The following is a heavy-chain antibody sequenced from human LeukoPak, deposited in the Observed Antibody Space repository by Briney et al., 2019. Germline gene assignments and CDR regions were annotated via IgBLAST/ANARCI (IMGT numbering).Heavy chain of an antibody. D-gene: IGHD3-22*01. CDR3: ATSDYYDRSGSLDV. V-gene: IGHV3-23*01. J-gene: IGHJ6*02. CDR2: ISGSGGST. CDR1: GFTFSSYA. Sequence: GGSLRLSCAVSGFTFSSYAMSWVRQAPVKGLEWVSAISGSGGSTYYADSVKGQFTISRDNSKNTLYLQMNSLRAEDTAVYYCATSDYYDRSGSLDVWGQGTTVTVSS.